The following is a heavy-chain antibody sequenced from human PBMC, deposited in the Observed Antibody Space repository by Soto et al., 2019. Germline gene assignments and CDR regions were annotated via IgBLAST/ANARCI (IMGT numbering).Heavy chain of an antibody. Sequence: QVQLLQSGAELKKPGSSVKVSCKASGGTFASFTITWVRQAPGQGLEWLGRITPLLGTTKSAQKFQDRVTITADTSTATAYMELSSLQSDDTAVYYCARGPNNLPDYWGQGTLVTVSS. CDR1: GGTFASFT. CDR3: ARGPNNLPDY. CDR2: ITPLLGTT. V-gene: IGHV1-69*08. J-gene: IGHJ4*02.